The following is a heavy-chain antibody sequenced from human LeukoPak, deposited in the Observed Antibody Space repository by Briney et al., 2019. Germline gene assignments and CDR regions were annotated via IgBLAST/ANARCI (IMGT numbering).Heavy chain of an antibody. CDR3: ARGTSGLGAFDM. Sequence: GGSLRLSCAASGCTFSSYEMNWVRQAPGKGLVWVSRINSDGSSTTYADSVKGRFTISRDNAKNTLYVQMNSLSDEDTAVYFCARGTSGLGAFDMWGQGTMVTVYS. CDR1: GCTFSSYE. D-gene: IGHD3/OR15-3a*01. CDR2: INSDGSST. V-gene: IGHV3-74*01. J-gene: IGHJ3*02.